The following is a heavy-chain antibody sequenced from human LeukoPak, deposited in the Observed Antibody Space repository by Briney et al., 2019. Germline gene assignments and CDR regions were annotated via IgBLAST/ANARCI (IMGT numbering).Heavy chain of an antibody. J-gene: IGHJ4*02. CDR3: ARGEYHYYDSSGYYSDS. CDR2: ISSSSSYI. V-gene: IGHV3-21*01. Sequence: GGSLRLSCAASGFTFSSYSMDWVRQAPGKGLEWVSSISSSSSYIYYAYSVKGRFTISRDNAKNSLYLHMNSLRAEDTAVYYCARGEYHYYDSSGYYSDSWGQGTLLTVSS. D-gene: IGHD3-22*01. CDR1: GFTFSSYS.